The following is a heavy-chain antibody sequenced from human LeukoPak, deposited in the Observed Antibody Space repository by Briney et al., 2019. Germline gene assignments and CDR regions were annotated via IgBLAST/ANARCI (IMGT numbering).Heavy chain of an antibody. Sequence: ASVKVSCKASGGTFNNSVINWVRQAPGQRLEWMGWINAGNGNTKYSQKFQGRVTITRDTSASTAYMELSSLRSEDTAVYYCARGSIAARGYFDYWGQGTLVTVSS. J-gene: IGHJ4*02. CDR3: ARGSIAARGYFDY. V-gene: IGHV1-3*01. CDR1: GGTFNNSV. D-gene: IGHD6-6*01. CDR2: INAGNGNT.